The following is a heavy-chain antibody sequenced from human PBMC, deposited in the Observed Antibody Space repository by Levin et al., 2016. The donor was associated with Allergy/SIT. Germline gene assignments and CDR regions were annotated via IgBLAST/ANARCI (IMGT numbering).Heavy chain of an antibody. J-gene: IGHJ4*02. Sequence: ASVKVSCKISVYRFSAYTVHWVRQAPGQGLEWMGRIILANGDTLYADKFQAKVRMTRDASVITTYLDLRNLRSDDTAIYYCATSGGTYYDVQLDSWGQGTLVTVSS. CDR2: IILANGDT. CDR1: VYRFSAYT. V-gene: IGHV1-2*06. CDR3: ATSGGTYYDVQLDS. D-gene: IGHD3-10*02.